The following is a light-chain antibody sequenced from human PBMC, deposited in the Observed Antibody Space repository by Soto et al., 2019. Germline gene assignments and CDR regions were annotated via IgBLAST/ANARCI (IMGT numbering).Light chain of an antibody. Sequence: AIRMTQSPSSLSASTGDTVTITCRASQAIGSVLAWYQQKPGTAPKVLISGASNLHGGVPSRFSGSGSRTDFTLTIAHLQSEDFATYYCQHYLHHPISCCQGTRL. V-gene: IGKV1-8*01. CDR2: GAS. CDR1: QAIGSV. CDR3: QHYLHHPIS. J-gene: IGKJ5*01.